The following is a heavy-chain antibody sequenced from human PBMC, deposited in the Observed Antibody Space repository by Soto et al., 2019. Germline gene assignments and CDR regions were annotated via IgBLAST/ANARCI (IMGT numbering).Heavy chain of an antibody. J-gene: IGHJ4*02. Sequence: QVQLVESGGGVVQPGRSLRLSCAASGFTFSSYAMHWVRQAPGKGLEWVAVISYDGSNKYYADSVKGRFTISRDNSKNTLYLQMNSLRAEDTAVYYCVKSPSIVGTSVYYWGQGTLVTVSS. CDR3: VKSPSIVGTSVYY. V-gene: IGHV3-30-3*01. CDR1: GFTFSSYA. CDR2: ISYDGSNK. D-gene: IGHD1-26*01.